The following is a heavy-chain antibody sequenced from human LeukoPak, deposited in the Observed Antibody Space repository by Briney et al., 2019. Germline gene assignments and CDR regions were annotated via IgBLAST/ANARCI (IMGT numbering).Heavy chain of an antibody. J-gene: IGHJ2*01. CDR1: GGSISSYY. CDR2: IYTSGST. V-gene: IGHV4-4*07. D-gene: IGHD2-2*01. CDR3: ARRKYCSSTSCYPAHWYFDL. Sequence: SETLSLTCTVSGGSISSYYWSWVRQPAGKGLEWVGRIYTSGSTNYNPSLKSRVTMSVDTSKTQFSLKLSSVTAADTAVYYCARRKYCSSTSCYPAHWYFDLWGRGTLVTVS.